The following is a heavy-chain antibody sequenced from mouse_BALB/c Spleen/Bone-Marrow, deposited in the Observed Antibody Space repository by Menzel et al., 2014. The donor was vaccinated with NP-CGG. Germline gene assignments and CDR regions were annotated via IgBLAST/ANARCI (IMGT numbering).Heavy chain of an antibody. V-gene: IGHV4-1*02. Sequence: EVKLVESGGGLVQPGGSLKLSCVASGFDFRRYWMSWVRQAPGKGLEWIGEINPDSSTINYTPSLKDKFIISRDNAKNTLYLQMTKVRSEDTALYYCARLNYYGNLFVWGAGTTVTVSS. CDR2: INPDSSTI. J-gene: IGHJ1*01. CDR1: GFDFRRYW. D-gene: IGHD1-1*01. CDR3: ARLNYYGNLFV.